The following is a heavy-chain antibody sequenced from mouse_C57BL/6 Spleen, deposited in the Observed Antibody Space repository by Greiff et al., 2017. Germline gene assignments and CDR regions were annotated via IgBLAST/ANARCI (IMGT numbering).Heavy chain of an antibody. D-gene: IGHD1-1*01. Sequence: EVKVVESGGGLVQPGGSLSLSCAASGFTFTDYYMSWVRQPPGKALEWLGFIRNKANGYTTEYSASVKGRFTISRDNSQSILYLQMNALRAEDSATYYCARSWGSSPFAYWGQGTLVTVSA. CDR3: ARSWGSSPFAY. J-gene: IGHJ3*01. V-gene: IGHV7-3*01. CDR1: GFTFTDYY. CDR2: IRNKANGYTT.